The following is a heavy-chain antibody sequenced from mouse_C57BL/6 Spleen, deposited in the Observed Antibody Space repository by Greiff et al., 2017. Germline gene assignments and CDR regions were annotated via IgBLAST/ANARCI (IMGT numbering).Heavy chain of an antibody. CDR1: GYTFTSYW. J-gene: IGHJ2*01. V-gene: IGHV1-64*01. CDR3: ARSPSYYGSPYYFDY. CDR2: IHPNSGST. D-gene: IGHD1-1*01. Sequence: VQLQQPGAELVKPGASVKLSCKASGYTFTSYWMHWVKQRPGQGLEWIGMIHPNSGSTNYNEKFKSKATLTVDKSSSTAYMQLSSLTSEDSAVYYCARSPSYYGSPYYFDYWGQGTTLTVSS.